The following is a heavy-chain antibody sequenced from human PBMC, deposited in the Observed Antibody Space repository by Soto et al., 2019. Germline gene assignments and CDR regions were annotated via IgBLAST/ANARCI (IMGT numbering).Heavy chain of an antibody. D-gene: IGHD6-6*01. CDR1: GGSISSGGYY. J-gene: IGHJ4*02. CDR3: VRSSIEPRIFMYPFDY. V-gene: IGHV4-31*03. Sequence: PSETLSLTCTVSGGSISSGGYYWSWIRQHPGKGLEWIGYIYYSGSTYYNPSLTCAVYDGNTYYNPSLKSRVTISLDTSKNQFSLRLNSVTAADTAVYFCVRSSIEPRIFMYPFDYWGLGTLVTVSS. CDR2: IYYSGST.